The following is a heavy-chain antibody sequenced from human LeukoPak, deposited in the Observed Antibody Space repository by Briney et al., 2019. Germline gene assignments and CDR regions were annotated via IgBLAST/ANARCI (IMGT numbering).Heavy chain of an antibody. CDR3: AWDDKSVFDF. Sequence: GGSLRLSCVGSGFRFRDAWLSWVRQAPGKGLEWVGRIKSNHNGATTDYVAPVKDRFTISRDDSKNTLYLQMNSLKIEDTAMYYCAWDDKSVFDFWGQGTLVTVSS. CDR1: GFRFRDAW. V-gene: IGHV3-15*01. CDR2: IKSNHNGATT. J-gene: IGHJ4*02. D-gene: IGHD3-22*01.